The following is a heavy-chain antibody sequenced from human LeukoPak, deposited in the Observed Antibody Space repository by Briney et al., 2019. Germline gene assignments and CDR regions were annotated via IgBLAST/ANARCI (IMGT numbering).Heavy chain of an antibody. CDR1: GFTFSTYA. D-gene: IGHD5-24*01. V-gene: IGHV3-30-3*01. CDR3: VRNLATIRHYFDY. Sequence: GGSLRLSCAASGFTFSTYAMHWVRQARKGLEWVAVISYDGTNKYYADSVKGRLTISRDNSKNTVYLQMNSLRAEDTAVYYCVRNLATIRHYFDYWGQGTLVTVSS. CDR2: ISYDGTNK. J-gene: IGHJ4*02.